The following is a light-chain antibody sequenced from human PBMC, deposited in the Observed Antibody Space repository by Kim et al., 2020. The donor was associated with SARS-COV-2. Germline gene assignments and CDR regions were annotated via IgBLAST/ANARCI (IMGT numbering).Light chain of an antibody. CDR3: QVWDSSSDHRV. CDR2: YDS. V-gene: IGLV3-21*04. Sequence: APGKTARITCGGNNIGSKSVHWYQQKPGQAPVLVIYYDSDRPSGIPERFSGSNSGNTATLTISRVEAGDEADYYCQVWDSSSDHRVFGGGTKVNVL. CDR1: NIGSKS. J-gene: IGLJ3*02.